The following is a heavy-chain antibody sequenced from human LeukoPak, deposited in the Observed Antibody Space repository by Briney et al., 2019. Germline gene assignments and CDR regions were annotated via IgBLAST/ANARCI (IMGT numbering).Heavy chain of an antibody. CDR1: GGSISSYY. J-gene: IGHJ5*02. CDR2: IETSGNT. D-gene: IGHD3-3*01. CDR3: ARIVPISVTTYGTNWFDP. Sequence: SETLSLTCTVSGGSISSYYWTWIRQPAGKGLEWIGRIETSGNTKYNPSLKSRVSMSVETSKNQFSLKPRFVTAADTAVYYCARIVPISVTTYGTNWFDPWGQGTLVTVSS. V-gene: IGHV4-4*07.